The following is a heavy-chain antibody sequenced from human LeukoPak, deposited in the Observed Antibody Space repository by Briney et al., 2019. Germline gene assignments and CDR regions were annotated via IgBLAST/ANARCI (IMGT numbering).Heavy chain of an antibody. CDR1: GGTFSSYA. CDR2: IIPIFGTA. V-gene: IGHV1-69*01. D-gene: IGHD3-22*01. J-gene: IGHJ5*02. Sequence: SVKVSCKASGGTFSSYAISWVRQAPGQGLEWMGGIIPIFGTANYAQKFQGRVTITADESTSTAYMELRSLRSEDTALYYCATDRYDSSGNWFDPWGQGTLVTVSS. CDR3: ATDRYDSSGNWFDP.